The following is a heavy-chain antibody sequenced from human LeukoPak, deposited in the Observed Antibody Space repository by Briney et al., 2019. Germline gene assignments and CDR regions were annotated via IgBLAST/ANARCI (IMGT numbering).Heavy chain of an antibody. CDR1: GGSISSGSYY. D-gene: IGHD2-2*01. V-gene: IGHV4-61*02. CDR2: IYTSGST. Sequence: SETLSLTCTVSGGSISSGSYYWSWIRQPAGKGLEWIGRIYTSGSTNCNPSLKSRVTISVDTSKNQFSLKLSSVTAADTAVYYCARTPPHYCSSTSCYAEQWFDPWGQGTLVTVSS. J-gene: IGHJ5*02. CDR3: ARTPPHYCSSTSCYAEQWFDP.